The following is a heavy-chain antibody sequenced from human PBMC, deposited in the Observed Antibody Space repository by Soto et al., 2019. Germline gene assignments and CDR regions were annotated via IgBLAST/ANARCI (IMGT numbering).Heavy chain of an antibody. D-gene: IGHD5-18*01. Sequence: GWSLRLSCAASGFTFSSYGMHLVRQAPGKGLEWVAVIWYDGSNKYYADSVKGRFTISRDNSKNTLYLQMNSLRAEDTAVYYCARDLRGYSYGPLGYWGEGTLVTVSS. V-gene: IGHV3-33*01. J-gene: IGHJ4*02. CDR3: ARDLRGYSYGPLGY. CDR1: GFTFSSYG. CDR2: IWYDGSNK.